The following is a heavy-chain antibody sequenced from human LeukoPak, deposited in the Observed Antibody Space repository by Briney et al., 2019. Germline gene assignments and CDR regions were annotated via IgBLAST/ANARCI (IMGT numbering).Heavy chain of an antibody. D-gene: IGHD3-10*01. J-gene: IGHJ4*02. CDR3: AKVLYGSGRYYFDY. Sequence: GGSLRLSCAASGFTFDDYAMHWVRQAPGKGLEWVSGISWNSGSIGCADSVKGRFTISRDNAKNSLYLQMNSLRAEDTAVYYCAKVLYGSGRYYFDYWGQGTLVTVSS. CDR1: GFTFDDYA. V-gene: IGHV3-9*01. CDR2: ISWNSGSI.